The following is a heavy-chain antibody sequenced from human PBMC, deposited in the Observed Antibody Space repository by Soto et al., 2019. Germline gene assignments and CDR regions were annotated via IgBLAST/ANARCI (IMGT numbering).Heavy chain of an antibody. CDR2: XXGXXGXT. V-gene: IGHV3-23*01. CDR1: GFTFSSYA. Sequence: GGSLRLSCAASGFTFSSYAISWVRQAPGKGLEWVSAXXGXXGXTXXXDXXXGRFTISRDNSKNTLYLQMNSLRAEDTAVYYCAKEGVAPHCKAFDIWGQGTMVTVSS. CDR3: AKEGVAPHCKAFDI. J-gene: IGHJ3*02. D-gene: IGHD2-15*01.